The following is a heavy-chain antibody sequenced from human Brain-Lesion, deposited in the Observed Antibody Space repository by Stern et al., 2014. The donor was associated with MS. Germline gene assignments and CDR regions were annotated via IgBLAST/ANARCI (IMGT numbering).Heavy chain of an antibody. CDR1: GGSITRSSYY. Sequence: VQLEESGPGLVKPSETLSLACTVSGGSITRSSYYWGWIRQPPGKGLEWIGSIYYRGSTYYNPSLKSRVTISMDPSKNQFSLRLISVTAADTAVYFCAKLWLGELPESPFDSWGQGTLVTVSS. J-gene: IGHJ4*02. CDR2: IYYRGST. CDR3: AKLWLGELPESPFDS. V-gene: IGHV4-39*01. D-gene: IGHD3-10*01.